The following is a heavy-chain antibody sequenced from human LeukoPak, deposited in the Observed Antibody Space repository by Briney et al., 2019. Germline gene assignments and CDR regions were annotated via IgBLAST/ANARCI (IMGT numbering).Heavy chain of an antibody. CDR2: INTNSGGT. CDR3: ASRGMEGATTVDY. Sequence: ASVKVSCKASVYTFTGYYMHCARQAPAQGPEWMGWINTNSGGTNYAQKFQGRVTMTRDTSISTAYMELSRLRSDDTAVYYCASRGMEGATTVDYWGQGTLVTVSS. J-gene: IGHJ4*02. V-gene: IGHV1-2*02. D-gene: IGHD1-26*01. CDR1: VYTFTGYY.